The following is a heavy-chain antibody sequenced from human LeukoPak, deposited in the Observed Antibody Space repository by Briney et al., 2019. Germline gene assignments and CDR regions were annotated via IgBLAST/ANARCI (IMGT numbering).Heavy chain of an antibody. CDR2: IYYSGST. J-gene: IGHJ5*02. V-gene: IGHV4-31*03. Sequence: SQTLSLTCTVSGGSISSGGYYWSWTRQHPGKGLEWIGYIYYSGSTYYNPSLKSRVTISVDTSKNQFSLKLSSVTAADTAVYYCARAHRSNGDPNWFDPWGQGTLVTVSS. D-gene: IGHD7-27*01. CDR1: GGSISSGGYY. CDR3: ARAHRSNGDPNWFDP.